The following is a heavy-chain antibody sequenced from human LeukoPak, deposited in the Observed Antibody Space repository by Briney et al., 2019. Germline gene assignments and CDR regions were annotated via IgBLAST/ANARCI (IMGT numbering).Heavy chain of an antibody. CDR2: IYHSGST. D-gene: IGHD6-13*01. Sequence: PSQTLSLTCTVSGGSISSGGYYWGWIRQPPGKGLEWIGYIYHSGSTYYNPSLKSRVTISVDRSKNQFSLKLSSVTAADTAVYYCARHSGHSSTNDAFDIWGQGTMVIVSS. V-gene: IGHV4-30-2*01. CDR1: GGSISSGGYY. J-gene: IGHJ3*02. CDR3: ARHSGHSSTNDAFDI.